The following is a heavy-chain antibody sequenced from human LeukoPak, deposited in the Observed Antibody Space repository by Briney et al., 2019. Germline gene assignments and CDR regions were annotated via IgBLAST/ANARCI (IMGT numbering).Heavy chain of an antibody. Sequence: SVKVSCKASGGTFSSYAISWVRQAPGQGLEWMGGIIPIFGTANHAQKFQRRVTITTDESTSTAYMELSSLRSEDTAVYYCARHTGYDSSGYYYVLDYWGQGTLVTVSS. CDR2: IIPIFGTA. J-gene: IGHJ4*02. V-gene: IGHV1-69*05. CDR3: ARHTGYDSSGYYYVLDY. D-gene: IGHD3-22*01. CDR1: GGTFSSYA.